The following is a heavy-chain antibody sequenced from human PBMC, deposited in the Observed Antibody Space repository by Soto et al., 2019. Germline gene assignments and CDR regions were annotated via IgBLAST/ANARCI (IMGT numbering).Heavy chain of an antibody. CDR2: IYPGDSDT. CDR1: GYSFTSYW. Sequence: GESLKISCKGSGYSFTSYWIGWVRQMPGKGLEWMGIIYPGDSDTRYSPYFQGQVTISADKTITTAYLQWSSLKASDTAMYYCARLGGLLGYYYGMDVWGQGTTVTVSS. D-gene: IGHD3-10*01. V-gene: IGHV5-51*01. CDR3: ARLGGLLGYYYGMDV. J-gene: IGHJ6*02.